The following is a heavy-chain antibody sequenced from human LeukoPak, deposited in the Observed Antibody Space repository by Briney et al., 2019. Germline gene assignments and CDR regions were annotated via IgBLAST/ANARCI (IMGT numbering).Heavy chain of an antibody. D-gene: IGHD4-17*01. CDR1: GYTFTGYY. J-gene: IGHJ3*02. CDR3: AGFDYGGYEGHDAFDI. V-gene: IGHV1-2*02. Sequence: ASVKVSCKASGYTFTGYYMHWVRQAPGQGLEWMGWINPNSGGTNYAQKFQGRVTMTRDTSISTAYMELSRLRSDDTAVYYCAGFDYGGYEGHDAFDIWGQGTMVTVSS. CDR2: INPNSGGT.